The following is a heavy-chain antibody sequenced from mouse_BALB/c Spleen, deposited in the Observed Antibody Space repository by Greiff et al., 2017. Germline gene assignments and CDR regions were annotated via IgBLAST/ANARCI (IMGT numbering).Heavy chain of an antibody. V-gene: IGHV1-4*02. D-gene: IGHD1-1*01. Sequence: QVQLQQSAAELARPGASVKMSCKASGYTFTSYTMHWVKQRPGQGLEWIGYINPSSGYTEYNQKFKDKTTLTADKSSSTAYMQLSSLTSEDSAVYYCARYLLLPYYAMDYWGQGTSVTVSS. J-gene: IGHJ4*01. CDR1: GYTFTSYT. CDR3: ARYLLLPYYAMDY. CDR2: INPSSGYT.